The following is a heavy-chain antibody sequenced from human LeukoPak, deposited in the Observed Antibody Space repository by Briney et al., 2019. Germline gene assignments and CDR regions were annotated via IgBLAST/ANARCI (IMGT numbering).Heavy chain of an antibody. CDR3: AKDATPALGTVYMDV. D-gene: IGHD6-13*01. CDR2: ISSSSSYI. Sequence: GGSLRLSCAASGFSFSNYNMNWVRQAPGEGPEWVSSISSSSSYIYYADSVKGRYTISRDNAKNSLYLQMNCLRAEDTAVYYCAKDATPALGTVYMDVWGKGTTVTISS. V-gene: IGHV3-21*01. CDR1: GFSFSNYN. J-gene: IGHJ6*03.